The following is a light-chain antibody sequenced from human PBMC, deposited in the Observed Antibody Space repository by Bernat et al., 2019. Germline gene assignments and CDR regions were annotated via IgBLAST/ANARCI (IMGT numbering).Light chain of an antibody. J-gene: IGKJ4*01. V-gene: IGKV3-11*01. CDR3: QQRAHWPPLT. CDR2: DAS. CDR1: QSVSNK. Sequence: TQSPATLSVSPGERTTLSCRASQSVSNKLAWYQQKPGQAPRLLIYDASNRATGIPARFSGSGSGTDFTLTISSLEPEDFAVYYCQQRAHWPPLTFGGGTKVEIK.